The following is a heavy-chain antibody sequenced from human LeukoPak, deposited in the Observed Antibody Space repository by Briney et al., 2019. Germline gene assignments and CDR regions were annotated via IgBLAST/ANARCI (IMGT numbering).Heavy chain of an antibody. CDR3: ARVREFACALDY. CDR2: IYHSGST. CDR1: GYSISSGYY. D-gene: IGHD5-24*01. Sequence: PSETLSLTCAVSGYSISSGYYWGWIRQPPGKGLEWIGSIYHSGSTYYNPSLKSRVTISVDTSKNQFSLKLSPVTAADTAVYYCARVREFACALDYWGQGTLVTVSS. J-gene: IGHJ4*02. V-gene: IGHV4-38-2*01.